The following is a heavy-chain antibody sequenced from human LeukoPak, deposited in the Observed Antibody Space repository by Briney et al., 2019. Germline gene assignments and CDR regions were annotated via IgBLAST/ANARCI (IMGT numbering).Heavy chain of an antibody. CDR1: GFPFSSYP. J-gene: IGHJ4*02. Sequence: GGSLRLSRAASGFPFSSYPMSGARQAPGKGLEWVSVISGGSGTTYYADSVKGRFSISRDNSKNTLYLQMDSLRAEDTAVYHCARDSGSYLQPTDYWGQGTLVTVSS. CDR3: ARDSGSYLQPTDY. V-gene: IGHV3-23*01. D-gene: IGHD1-26*01. CDR2: ISGGSGTT.